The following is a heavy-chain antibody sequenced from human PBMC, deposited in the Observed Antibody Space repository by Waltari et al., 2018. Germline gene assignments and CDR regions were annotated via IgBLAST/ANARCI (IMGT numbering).Heavy chain of an antibody. J-gene: IGHJ4*02. D-gene: IGHD3-22*01. V-gene: IGHV1-69*16. CDR3: ARDDDTHMPNDDY. CDR1: GGTFSSYT. Sequence: QVQLVQSGAEVKRPGSSVKVSCKASGGTFSSYTIGWVRQAPGQGLEWVGGITDDRVIPNYARNFHGRLTITADESTSIVYVELSNLIFEDTAVYYCARDDDTHMPNDDYWGRGTPVTVSS. CDR2: ITDDRVIP.